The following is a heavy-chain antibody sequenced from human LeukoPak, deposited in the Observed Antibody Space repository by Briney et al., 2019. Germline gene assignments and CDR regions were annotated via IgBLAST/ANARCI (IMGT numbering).Heavy chain of an antibody. Sequence: ASVKVSYKASGYTFTDYYMHWVRQAPGQGLEWMGWINPNSGGTNYAQKFQGRVTMTRDTSISTAYMELSRLTSDDTAVYYCARHPYSGSYHFDYWGQGTLVTVSS. D-gene: IGHD1-26*01. CDR1: GYTFTDYY. J-gene: IGHJ4*02. CDR2: INPNSGGT. CDR3: ARHPYSGSYHFDY. V-gene: IGHV1-2*02.